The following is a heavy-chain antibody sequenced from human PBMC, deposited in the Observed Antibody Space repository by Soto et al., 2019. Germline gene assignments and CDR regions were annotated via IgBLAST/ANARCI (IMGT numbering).Heavy chain of an antibody. D-gene: IGHD3-22*01. CDR3: ATASYDSSGYGYYYYGMDV. J-gene: IGHJ6*02. CDR1: GFTFSSYG. CDR2: IWYDGSNK. Sequence: QVQLVESGGGVVQPGRSLRLSCAASGFTFSSYGMHWVRQAPGKGLEWVAVIWYDGSNKYYADSVKGRFTISRDNSKNTLYLTMISLRAEDTAVYYCATASYDSSGYGYYYYGMDVWGQGTTVTVSS. V-gene: IGHV3-33*01.